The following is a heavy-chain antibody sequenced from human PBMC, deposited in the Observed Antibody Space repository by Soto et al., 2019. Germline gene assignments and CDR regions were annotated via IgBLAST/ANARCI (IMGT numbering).Heavy chain of an antibody. V-gene: IGHV1-3*05. J-gene: IGHJ6*02. CDR1: GYTFTKYA. CDR2: INSGNGNT. D-gene: IGHD1-26*01. CDR3: ARVGQWGGMDV. Sequence: QVQFVQSGAEEKKPGASVKVSCKASGYTFTKYAIHWVRQAPAQGFEWMGWINSGNGNTKYSQTFQGRVTITRDTSASTAYMELSSLRSEDTAVYYCARVGQWGGMDVWGQGTTVTVSS.